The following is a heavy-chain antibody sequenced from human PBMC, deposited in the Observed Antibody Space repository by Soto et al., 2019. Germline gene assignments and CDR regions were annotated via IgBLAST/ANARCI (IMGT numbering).Heavy chain of an antibody. CDR3: ASGRYGDY. J-gene: IGHJ4*02. V-gene: IGHV1-18*01. Sequence: QVHLVQSGAEVKKPGASVKVSCKASGYTFTSYGITWVRQAPGQGLEWMGWISANNGNTDYAQKLQGRVIVTRDTSTSTAYMELRSLRSDDTAVYSCASGRYGDYWGQGALVTVSS. D-gene: IGHD1-26*01. CDR1: GYTFTSYG. CDR2: ISANNGNT.